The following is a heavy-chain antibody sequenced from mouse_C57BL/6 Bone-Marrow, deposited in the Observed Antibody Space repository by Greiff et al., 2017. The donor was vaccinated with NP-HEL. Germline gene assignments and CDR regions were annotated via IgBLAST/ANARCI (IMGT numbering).Heavy chain of an antibody. J-gene: IGHJ2*01. V-gene: IGHV2-2*01. CDR3: ARLYYYGSSYGYFDY. D-gene: IGHD1-1*01. CDR1: GFSLTSYG. CDR2: IWSGGST. Sequence: QVQLKQSGPGLVQPSQSLSITCTVSGFSLTSYGVHWVRQSPGKGLEWLGVIWSGGSTDYNAAFISRLGISKDNSKSQVFFKMNSLQADDTAIYYCARLYYYGSSYGYFDYWGQGTTLTVSS.